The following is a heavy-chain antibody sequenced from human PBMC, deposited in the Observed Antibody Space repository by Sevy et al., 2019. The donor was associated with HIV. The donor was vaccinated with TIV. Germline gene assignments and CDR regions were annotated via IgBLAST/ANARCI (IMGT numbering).Heavy chain of an antibody. V-gene: IGHV4-61*01. J-gene: IGHJ6*02. Sequence: SETLSLTCTVSGGSVSSGSYYWSWIRQPPGKGLEWIGYIYYSGSTNYNPSLKSRVTISVDTSKNQFSLKLGSVTAADTAVYYCARITVVPAATKGGGNYYYYGMDVWGQGTTVTVSS. D-gene: IGHD2-2*01. CDR3: ARITVVPAATKGGGNYYYYGMDV. CDR1: GGSVSSGSYY. CDR2: IYYSGST.